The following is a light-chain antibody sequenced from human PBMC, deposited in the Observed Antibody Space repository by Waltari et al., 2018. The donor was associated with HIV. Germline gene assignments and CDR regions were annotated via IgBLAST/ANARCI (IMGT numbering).Light chain of an antibody. V-gene: IGLV1-47*01. CDR1: NSNLGSNF. CDR3: ASWDDGLRGHV. J-gene: IGLJ1*01. Sequence: QSGLTQPPSASGTPGQRLSISCAGNNSNLGSNFVFWYRQIPGAAPTLPVYRNNQRPSGVGDRFSGSRSGASASLVISGLRVEDEADYYCASWDDGLRGHVFGSGTTVSV. CDR2: RNN.